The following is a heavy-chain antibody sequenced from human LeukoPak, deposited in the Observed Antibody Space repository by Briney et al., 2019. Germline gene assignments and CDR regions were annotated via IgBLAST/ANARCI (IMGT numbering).Heavy chain of an antibody. Sequence: SETLSLTCTVSGYSISSGDYYWSWIQQPAGKGLEWIGRISSSGSTNYNPSLKSRVTISVDTSKNQFSLKLSSVTAADTAVYFCARGPYSYDSSGAFDIWGQGTMVTVSS. CDR3: ARGPYSYDSSGAFDI. V-gene: IGHV4-61*02. D-gene: IGHD3-22*01. J-gene: IGHJ3*02. CDR1: GYSISSGDYY. CDR2: ISSSGST.